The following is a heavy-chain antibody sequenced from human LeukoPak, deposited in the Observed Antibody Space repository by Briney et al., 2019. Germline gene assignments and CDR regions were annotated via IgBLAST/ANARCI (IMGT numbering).Heavy chain of an antibody. CDR2: TRSDGSDK. J-gene: IGHJ4*02. Sequence: GGSLRLSCVTSGFIFSSYGMHRVRQAPGKGLEWVAFTRSDGSDKYYTGSVKGRFTIFRDNSKNTLSLQMNSLRVEDTAVYYCGKHDSASDYWGQGTLVTVSS. V-gene: IGHV3-30*02. CDR1: GFIFSSYG. CDR3: GKHDSASDY. D-gene: IGHD1-26*01.